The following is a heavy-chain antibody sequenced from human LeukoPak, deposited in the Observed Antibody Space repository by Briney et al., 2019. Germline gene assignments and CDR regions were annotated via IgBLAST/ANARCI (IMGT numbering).Heavy chain of an antibody. V-gene: IGHV3-7*01. Sequence: PGGSLRLSCAASGFTFSSSWMSWVRQAPGKGLEWVANIDQDGDEKYYVDSVKGRFTISRDNAKNSLYLQMNSLIPEDTAVYYCAKSGSYFDFDYWGQGTLVTVSS. D-gene: IGHD1-26*01. J-gene: IGHJ4*02. CDR1: GFTFSSSW. CDR3: AKSGSYFDFDY. CDR2: IDQDGDEK.